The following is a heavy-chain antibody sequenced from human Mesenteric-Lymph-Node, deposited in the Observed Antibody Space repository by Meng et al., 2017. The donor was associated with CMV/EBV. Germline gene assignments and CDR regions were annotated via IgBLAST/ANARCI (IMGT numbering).Heavy chain of an antibody. CDR2: IKQDGSEK. CDR1: GFTFSSYW. Sequence: GGSLRLSCAASGFTFSSYWMSWVRQAPGKGLEWVANIKQDGSEKYYVDSVKGRFTISRDNAKNSLYLQMNSLRAEDTALYYCAKDMTGQPPFRAFDIWGQGTMVTVSS. J-gene: IGHJ3*02. V-gene: IGHV3-7*03. CDR3: AKDMTGQPPFRAFDI. D-gene: IGHD3-10*01.